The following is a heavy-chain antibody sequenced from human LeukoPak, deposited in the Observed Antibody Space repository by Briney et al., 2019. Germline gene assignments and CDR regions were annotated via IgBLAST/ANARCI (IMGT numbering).Heavy chain of an antibody. CDR3: ARVAVDLDCSGDTCSSVFKSFDA. CDR2: IRAYNGNT. V-gene: IGHV1-18*04. CDR1: GYTFTSYG. D-gene: IGHD2-15*01. J-gene: IGHJ5*02. Sequence: ASVKVSCKASGYTFTSYGISWVRQAPGQGREWMGWIRAYNGNTKYAQKFQARVTMTTDTSTSTAYMELRSLRSDDTAVYYCARVAVDLDCSGDTCSSVFKSFDAWGQGTLVTVSS.